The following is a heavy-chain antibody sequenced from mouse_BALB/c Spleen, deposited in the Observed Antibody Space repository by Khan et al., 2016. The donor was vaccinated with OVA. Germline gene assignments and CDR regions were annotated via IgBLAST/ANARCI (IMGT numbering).Heavy chain of an antibody. J-gene: IGHJ3*01. CDR3: ARELGAWFPY. Sequence: QVQLKQSGAELARPGASVKLSCKASGYTFTDYNINWVKQRTGQGLEWIGEIYPGSNNTYYNEKFKGKATLTADKSSSTAYMQLSSLTSEDSAVQFRARELGAWFPYWGQGTLVTVSA. CDR2: IYPGSNNT. V-gene: IGHV1-77*01. CDR1: GYTFTDYN.